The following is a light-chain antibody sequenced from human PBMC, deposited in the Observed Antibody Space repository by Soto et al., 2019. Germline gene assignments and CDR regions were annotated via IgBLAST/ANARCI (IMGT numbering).Light chain of an antibody. J-gene: IGLJ2*01. CDR1: SSDVGGYNY. CDR2: EVS. CDR3: TSYAGSNIWV. V-gene: IGLV2-8*01. Sequence: QSALTQPPSASGSPGQSVTISCTGTSSDVGGYNYVSWFQQHPGKAPKLMIDEVSNRPSGFPDRFSGSKSGNTASLTVSGLQAEEEDDYYCTSYAGSNIWVFGGGTKLTVL.